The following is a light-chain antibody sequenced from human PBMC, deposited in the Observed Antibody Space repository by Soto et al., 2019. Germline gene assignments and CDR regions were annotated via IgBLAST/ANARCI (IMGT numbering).Light chain of an antibody. CDR3: QRYGSSPPT. J-gene: IGKJ1*01. CDR1: QSVSSGY. V-gene: IGKV3-20*01. Sequence: EIVLTQSPGTLSLSPGERATLSCRASQSVSSGYLAWYQQKAGQAPRLLIYGAYNTAAGIPDRFSGSGSGTDFTLTISRLESEDFAVYYCQRYGSSPPTFGQGTKVEIK. CDR2: GAY.